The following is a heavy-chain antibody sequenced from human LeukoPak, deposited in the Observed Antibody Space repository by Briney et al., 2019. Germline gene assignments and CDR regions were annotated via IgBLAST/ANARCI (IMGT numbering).Heavy chain of an antibody. Sequence: PSETLSLTCTVSGDSISGGAFYWGWVRQSPGQGLEWIGSMFYSGSTHFNPSLESRITMSLDTSKNQFSLRLSLMTAADTAIYYCARQGSSPNWFDPWGQGTLVTVSS. D-gene: IGHD1-26*01. CDR3: ARQGSSPNWFDP. J-gene: IGHJ5*02. V-gene: IGHV4-39*01. CDR1: GDSISGGAFY. CDR2: MFYSGST.